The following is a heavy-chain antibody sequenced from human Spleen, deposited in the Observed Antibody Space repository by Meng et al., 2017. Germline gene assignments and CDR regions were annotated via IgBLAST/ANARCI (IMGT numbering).Heavy chain of an antibody. CDR1: GGSFSDYY. V-gene: IGHV4-34*01. CDR3: ARGASYSVDY. D-gene: IGHD2-21*01. J-gene: IGHJ4*02. Sequence: QVQLQQWGVGLLKPPGTLSLTCVVSGGSFSDYYWSRIRQPPGKGLEWIGEINHSGSTNYNPSLKSRVTISVDTSKNQFSLKLSSVTAADTAVYYCARGASYSVDYWGQGTLVTVSS. CDR2: INHSGST.